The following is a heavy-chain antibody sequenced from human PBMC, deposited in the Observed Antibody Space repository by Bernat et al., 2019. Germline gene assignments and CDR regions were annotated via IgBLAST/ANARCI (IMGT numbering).Heavy chain of an antibody. D-gene: IGHD6-19*01. CDR3: AKDSSGWTTFDY. V-gene: IGHV3-30*18. CDR2: ISYDGSNK. Sequence: QVQLVESGGGVVQPGRSLRLSCAASGFTFSSYGMHWVRQAPGKGLEWVAVISYDGSNKYYADSVKGRFTISRDNSKNTPYLQMNSLRAEDTAVYYCAKDSSGWTTFDYWGQGTLVTVSS. CDR1: GFTFSSYG. J-gene: IGHJ4*02.